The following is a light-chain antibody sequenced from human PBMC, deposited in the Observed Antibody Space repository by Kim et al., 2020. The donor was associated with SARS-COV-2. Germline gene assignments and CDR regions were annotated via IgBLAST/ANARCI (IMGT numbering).Light chain of an antibody. J-gene: IGLJ2*01. CDR1: SIGSKS. V-gene: IGLV3-21*04. Sequence: SYELAQPPSVSVAPGKTASVSCGGNSIGSKSVHWYQQKSGRAPVLVIYYDSDRPSGIPERFSGSNSGNTATLTISRVEAGDEADYYCQVWDSTTDHRVVFGGGTQLTVL. CDR2: YDS. CDR3: QVWDSTTDHRVV.